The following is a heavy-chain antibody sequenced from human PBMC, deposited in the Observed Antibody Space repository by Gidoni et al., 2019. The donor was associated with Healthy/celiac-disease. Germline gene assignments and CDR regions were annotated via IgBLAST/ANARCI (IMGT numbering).Heavy chain of an antibody. CDR1: GATFSSYA. V-gene: IGHV1-69*01. CDR2: LIPIFGTA. D-gene: IGHD6-19*01. J-gene: IGHJ5*02. CDR3: ALGVAGSYSWFDP. Sequence: QVQLVQSGAEVKKPRSSVKVSCKPSGATFSSYAISWVRQAPGQGLEWMGGLIPIFGTANYARKFQGRVTITADESTSTAYMELSSLRSEDTAVYYCALGVAGSYSWFDPWGQGTLVTVSS.